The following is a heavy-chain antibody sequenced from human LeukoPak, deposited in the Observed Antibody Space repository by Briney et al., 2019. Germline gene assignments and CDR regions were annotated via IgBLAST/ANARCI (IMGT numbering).Heavy chain of an antibody. CDR3: AEHDVLMVYASIELDY. CDR2: GSGRST. Sequence: GSGRSTYYADSVKGRFTISRDNSKNTLYLQMNSLRAEDTAVYYCAEHDVLMVYASIELDYWGQGTLVTVSS. V-gene: IGHV3-23*01. J-gene: IGHJ4*02. D-gene: IGHD2-8*01.